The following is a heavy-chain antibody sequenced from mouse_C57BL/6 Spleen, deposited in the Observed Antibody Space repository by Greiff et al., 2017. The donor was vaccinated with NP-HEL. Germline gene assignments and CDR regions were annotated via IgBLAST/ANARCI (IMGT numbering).Heavy chain of an antibody. CDR2: IYPGDGDT. CDR1: GYAFSSSW. D-gene: IGHD3-2*02. CDR3: ARVDSSGYGFAY. Sequence: VKLQESGPELVKPGASVKISCKASGYAFSSSWMNWVKQRPGKGLEWIGRIYPGDGDTNYNGKFKGKATLTADKSSSTAYMQLSSLTSEDSAVYFCARVDSSGYGFAYWGQGTLVTVSA. J-gene: IGHJ3*01. V-gene: IGHV1-82*01.